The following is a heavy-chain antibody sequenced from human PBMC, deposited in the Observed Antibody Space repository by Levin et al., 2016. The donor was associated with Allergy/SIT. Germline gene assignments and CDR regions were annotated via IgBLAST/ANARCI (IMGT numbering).Heavy chain of an antibody. J-gene: IGHJ3*01. Sequence: WVRQAPGQGLEWMGTFIPLIGTAHYAQNFQGRVTITADKFTNTAYMGLTSLTSEDTAVYYCARVGLYDEKDAFDVWGQGTLVTVSS. D-gene: IGHD3/OR15-3a*01. CDR2: FIPLIGTA. CDR3: ARVGLYDEKDAFDV. V-gene: IGHV1-69*08.